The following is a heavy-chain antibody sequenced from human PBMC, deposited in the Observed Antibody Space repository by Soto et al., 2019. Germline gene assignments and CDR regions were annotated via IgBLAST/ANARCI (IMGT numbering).Heavy chain of an antibody. V-gene: IGHV1-18*01. CDR1: GYSFTNYG. CDR3: ARDRGVAPPVAGNTHYYYYMDV. J-gene: IGHJ6*03. CDR2: ISAFNGNT. D-gene: IGHD6-19*01. Sequence: QDQLVQSGAEVKKPGASVTVSCKASGYSFTNYGVTWVRQAPGQGLEWMGWISAFNGNTHYAQNLQGRVTMTTDASTSTAYMELRSLRSDDTAVYYCARDRGVAPPVAGNTHYYYYMDVWGEGTTVTVSS.